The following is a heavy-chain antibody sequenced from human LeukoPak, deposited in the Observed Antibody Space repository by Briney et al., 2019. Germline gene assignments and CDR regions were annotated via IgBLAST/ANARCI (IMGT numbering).Heavy chain of an antibody. Sequence: GGSLRLSCAASGCTFSNYGMHWVRQSPGKGLEWVSVIWYDGNTKYYADSVKGRFTISRDNPKNTLYLQMNSLRAEDTAVYYCVRGVLTGGHSFDSWGQGTLVTVSS. V-gene: IGHV3-33*01. D-gene: IGHD3-9*01. CDR1: GCTFSNYG. CDR3: VRGVLTGGHSFDS. CDR2: IWYDGNTK. J-gene: IGHJ4*02.